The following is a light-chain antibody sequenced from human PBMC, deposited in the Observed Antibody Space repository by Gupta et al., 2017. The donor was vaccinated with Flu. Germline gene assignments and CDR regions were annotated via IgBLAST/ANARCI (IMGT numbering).Light chain of an antibody. V-gene: IGKV1-16*01. CDR2: SAA. J-gene: IGKJ5*01. CDR1: QGVNNY. CDR3: QQDENFPIT. Sequence: DIQMTQSPSSLSTSIGDNVTITCRASQGVNNYLAWFQQKPGKAPKSLIYSAAILQRGVPSRFSGSGSGTHFTLTISGLQPEDFATYYCQQDENFPITFGQGTRLEIK.